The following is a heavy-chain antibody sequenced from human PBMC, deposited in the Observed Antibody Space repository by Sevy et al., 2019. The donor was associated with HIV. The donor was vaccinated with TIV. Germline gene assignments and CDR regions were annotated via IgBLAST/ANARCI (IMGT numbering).Heavy chain of an antibody. CDR1: GFAFSNYYA. CDR3: ARPRANYVDHYFFFAMDV. D-gene: IGHD1-7*01. V-gene: IGHV3-30*04. J-gene: IGHJ6*02. CDR2: ISFDESDK. Sequence: GGSLRLSCAASGFAFSNYYAMHWVRQAPGKGLEWVALISFDESDKYYADSVKGRFTISRDHFKNSLYLQMNSLKTEDTAVYYCARPRANYVDHYFFFAMDVWGQGTTVTVSS.